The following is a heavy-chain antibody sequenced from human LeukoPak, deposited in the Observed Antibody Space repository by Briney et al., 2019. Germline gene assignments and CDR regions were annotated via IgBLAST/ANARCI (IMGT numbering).Heavy chain of an antibody. CDR1: GYTFTSYA. D-gene: IGHD5-12*01. J-gene: IGHJ5*02. Sequence: GASVKVSCKASGYTFTSYAMNWVRQAPGQGLEWMGWINPNSGGTNYAQKFQGRVTMTRDTSISTAYMELSRLRSDDTAVYYCARVPEATQGNWFDPWGQGTLVTVSS. V-gene: IGHV1-2*02. CDR2: INPNSGGT. CDR3: ARVPEATQGNWFDP.